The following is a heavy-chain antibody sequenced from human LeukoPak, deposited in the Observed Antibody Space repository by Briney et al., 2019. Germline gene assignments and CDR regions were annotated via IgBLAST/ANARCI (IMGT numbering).Heavy chain of an antibody. Sequence: ASVKVSCKASGYTFTNYAMNWVRQAPGQGLEWMGWINPNSGGTNYAQKFQGRVTMTRDTSISTAYMELSRLRSDDTAVYYCARDLLRVWSSGWRAAKDYWGQGTLVTVSS. V-gene: IGHV1-2*02. J-gene: IGHJ4*02. D-gene: IGHD6-19*01. CDR1: GYTFTNYA. CDR2: INPNSGGT. CDR3: ARDLLRVWSSGWRAAKDY.